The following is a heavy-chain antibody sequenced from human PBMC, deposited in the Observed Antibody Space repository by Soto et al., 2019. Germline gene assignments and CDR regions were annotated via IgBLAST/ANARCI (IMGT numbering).Heavy chain of an antibody. CDR2: ISGSGGST. V-gene: IGHV3-23*01. D-gene: IGHD2-2*02. CDR1: GFTFSSYA. CDR3: AGVVPAAISGEPSYYYYYGMDV. J-gene: IGHJ6*02. Sequence: QRLSCAASGFTFSSYAMSWVRQAPGKGLEWVSAISGSGGSTYYADSVKGRFTISRDNSKNTLYLQMNSLRAEDTAVYYCAGVVPAAISGEPSYYYYYGMDVWGQGTTVTVSS.